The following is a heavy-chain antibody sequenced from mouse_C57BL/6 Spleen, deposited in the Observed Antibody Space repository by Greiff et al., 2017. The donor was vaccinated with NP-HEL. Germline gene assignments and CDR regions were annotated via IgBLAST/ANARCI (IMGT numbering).Heavy chain of an antibody. CDR3: ASNWENFDY. CDR2: IDPSDSYT. V-gene: IGHV1-59*01. J-gene: IGHJ2*01. CDR1: GYTFTSYW. Sequence: QVQLQQSGAELVRPGTSVKLSCKASGYTFTSYWMHWVKQRPGQGLEWIGVIDPSDSYTNYNQKFKGKATLTVDTSSSTAYMQLSSLTSEDSAVYYCASNWENFDYWGQGTTLTVSS. D-gene: IGHD4-1*01.